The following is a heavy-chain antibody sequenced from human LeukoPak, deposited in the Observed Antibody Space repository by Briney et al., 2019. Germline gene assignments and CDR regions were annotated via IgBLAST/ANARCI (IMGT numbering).Heavy chain of an antibody. D-gene: IGHD3-9*01. CDR3: AKARFYDLLTGFPPD. CDR1: GFTFSSYA. J-gene: IGHJ4*02. CDR2: ISASGGST. Sequence: PGGSLRLSCAVFGFTFSSYAMSWVRQAPGKGLEWVSTISASGGSTYYADSVKGGFTISRDNSKNTLYLQMSSLRVEDTARYYCAKARFYDLLTGFPPDWGQGTLVTVSS. V-gene: IGHV3-23*01.